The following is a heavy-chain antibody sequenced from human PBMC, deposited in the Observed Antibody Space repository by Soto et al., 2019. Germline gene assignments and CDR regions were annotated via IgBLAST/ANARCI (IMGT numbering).Heavy chain of an antibody. V-gene: IGHV3-21*01. CDR2: ISISSIYI. Sequence: GSLRLSCAASGFTFSSYSMNWVRQAPGKGLEWVSSISISSIYIYYADSVKVLFTISRDNAKNSLYLQMNSLRAEDTAVYYCARGRIAARIHFDYWGQGTLVTVSS. J-gene: IGHJ4*02. D-gene: IGHD6-6*01. CDR3: ARGRIAARIHFDY. CDR1: GFTFSSYS.